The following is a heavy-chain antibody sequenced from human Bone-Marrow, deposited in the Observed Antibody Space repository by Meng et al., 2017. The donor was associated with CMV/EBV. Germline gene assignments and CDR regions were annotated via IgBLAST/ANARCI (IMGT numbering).Heavy chain of an antibody. V-gene: IGHV3-33*06. CDR2: IWYDGSNK. CDR1: GVTFSSYG. Sequence: SGVTFSSYGMHWVRQAPGKGLEWVTVIWYDGSNKYYADSVKGRFTMSRDNSKNTLYLEMNSLRAEDTAVYYCAKEVDCSSTSCPSLDYWGQGTLVTVSS. J-gene: IGHJ4*02. D-gene: IGHD2-2*01. CDR3: AKEVDCSSTSCPSLDY.